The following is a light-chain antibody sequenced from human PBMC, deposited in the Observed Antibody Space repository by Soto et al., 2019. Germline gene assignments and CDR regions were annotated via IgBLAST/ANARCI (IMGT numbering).Light chain of an antibody. Sequence: DIQMTQSPSSLSASVGDRVTFTCRASRDITNHLAWYQQKPGKVPKLLIYAASTLQSGVPSRFSGSGSGTDFTLTISSLQPEDVAPSFCLTYNSGLWTFGQGTKVEIK. CDR1: RDITNH. CDR2: AAS. CDR3: LTYNSGLWT. V-gene: IGKV1-27*01. J-gene: IGKJ1*01.